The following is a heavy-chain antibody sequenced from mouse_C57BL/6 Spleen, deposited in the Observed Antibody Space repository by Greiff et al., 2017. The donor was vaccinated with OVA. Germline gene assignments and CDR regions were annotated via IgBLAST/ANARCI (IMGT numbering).Heavy chain of an antibody. CDR1: GYTFTSYW. J-gene: IGHJ1*03. CDR3: ARGDYGSYYFDV. CDR2: IYPSDSET. V-gene: IGHV1-61*01. D-gene: IGHD1-1*02. Sequence: VQLQQPGAELVRPGSSVKLSCKASGYTFTSYWMDWVKQRPGQGLEWIGNIYPSDSETHYNQKFKDKATLTVDKSSSTAYMQLSSLTSEDSAVYYCARGDYGSYYFDVWGTGTTVTVSS.